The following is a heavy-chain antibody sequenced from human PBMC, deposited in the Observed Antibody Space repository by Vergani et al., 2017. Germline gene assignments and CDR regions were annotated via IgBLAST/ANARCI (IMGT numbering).Heavy chain of an antibody. D-gene: IGHD6-19*01. V-gene: IGHV4-39*01. CDR1: GASIRSSNYY. CDR3: AGHSTVEWLVKLGWIDP. Sequence: QLQLQESGPGLVKPSATLSLTCSVSGASIRSSNYYWGWVRPPPGKGLEWIASIYYSGSTYYNPSLKSRITLSVDTSKNHYSLKLSSVTAADTAVYFCAGHSTVEWLVKLGWIDPWGQGILVTVSS. J-gene: IGHJ5*02. CDR2: IYYSGST.